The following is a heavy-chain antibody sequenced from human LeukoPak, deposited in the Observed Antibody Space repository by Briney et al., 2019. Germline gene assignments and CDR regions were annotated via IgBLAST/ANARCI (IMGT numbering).Heavy chain of an antibody. CDR3: AKTYYDFWSGYYRFAAFDI. Sequence: PGGSLRLSCAASGFTFSSYGMHWVRQAPGKGLEWVAFIRYDGSNKYYADSVKGRFTISRDNSKHTLYLQMNSLGAEDTAVYYCAKTYYDFWSGYYRFAAFDIWGQGTMVTVSS. D-gene: IGHD3-3*01. CDR1: GFTFSSYG. CDR2: IRYDGSNK. V-gene: IGHV3-30*02. J-gene: IGHJ3*02.